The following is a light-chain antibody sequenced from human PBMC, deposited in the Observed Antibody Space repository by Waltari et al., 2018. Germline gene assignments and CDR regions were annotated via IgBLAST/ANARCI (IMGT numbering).Light chain of an antibody. J-gene: IGLJ3*02. V-gene: IGLV2-23*01. CDR3: SSYAGSSTLV. Sequence: QSALTQPASVSASPGQSMTISCTGTSSDVGNYILVSWYQQHPGKAPKLMSYEDTKRPSGVSNRFSGSKSGNTASLTISGLQAEDEADYFCSSYAGSSTLVFGGGTKLTVL. CDR1: SSDVGNYIL. CDR2: EDT.